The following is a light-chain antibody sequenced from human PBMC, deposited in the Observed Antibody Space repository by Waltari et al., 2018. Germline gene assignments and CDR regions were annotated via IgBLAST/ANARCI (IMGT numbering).Light chain of an antibody. V-gene: IGLV4-69*01. Sequence: QLVVTQSPSASASLGASVKLTCTLSGGHTHYAITWHQQQPQKGPRFLMKVNSDGSPNKGDGIPDRLSGPSAGAGRYLTTSSLQSEDEADYHCQTWDTGMRVFGGGTKLIVL. CDR2: VNSDGSP. CDR3: QTWDTGMRV. J-gene: IGLJ3*02. CDR1: GGHTHYA.